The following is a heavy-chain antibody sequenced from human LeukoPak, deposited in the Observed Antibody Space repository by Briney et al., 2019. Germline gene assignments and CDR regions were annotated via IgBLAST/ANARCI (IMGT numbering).Heavy chain of an antibody. CDR1: GYTFTSYG. CDR3: ARDRAPVLLWFGESKPYYYYGMDV. CDR2: IGAYNGNT. D-gene: IGHD3-10*01. J-gene: IGHJ6*04. V-gene: IGHV1-18*04. Sequence: ASVKVSCKASGYTFTSYGISWVRQAPGQGLEWMGWIGAYNGNTNYAQKLQGRVTMTTDTSTSTAYMELRSLRSDDTAVYYCARDRAPVLLWFGESKPYYYYGMDVWGKGTTVTVSS.